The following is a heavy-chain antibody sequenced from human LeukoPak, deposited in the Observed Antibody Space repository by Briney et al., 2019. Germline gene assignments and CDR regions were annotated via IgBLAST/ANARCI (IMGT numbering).Heavy chain of an antibody. D-gene: IGHD6-13*01. J-gene: IGHJ6*02. CDR3: ARGRGSSWYALNYYYYGMDV. CDR1: GFTFSSYA. Sequence: SGGSLRLSCAASGFTFSSYAMSWVRQAPGKGLEWVSYISSSGSTIYYADSVKGRFTISRDNAKNSLYLQMNSLRAEDTAVYYCARGRGSSWYALNYYYYGMDVWGQGTTVTVSS. V-gene: IGHV3-48*04. CDR2: ISSSGSTI.